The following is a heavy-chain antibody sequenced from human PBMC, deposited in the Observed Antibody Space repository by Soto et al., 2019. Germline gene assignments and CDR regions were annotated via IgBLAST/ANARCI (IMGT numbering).Heavy chain of an antibody. J-gene: IGHJ6*02. CDR1: GFTFSSCT. D-gene: IGHD2-8*02. V-gene: IGHV3-21*01. Sequence: EVHLVESGGGRVKPGGSLRLSCAVSGFTFSSCTMNWVRQAPGKGLEWVSSISPSTSHIYYADSVKGRFTICRDNAKNSLFLQMNSLRAEDTAVYDCSGCSGGACHQNYGMDVWCPGTTVTVSS. CDR3: SGCSGGACHQNYGMDV. CDR2: ISPSTSHI.